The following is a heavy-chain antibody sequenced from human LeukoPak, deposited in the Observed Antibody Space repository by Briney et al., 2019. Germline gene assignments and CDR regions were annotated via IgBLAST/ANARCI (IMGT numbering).Heavy chain of an antibody. D-gene: IGHD3-9*01. J-gene: IGHJ4*02. Sequence: SETLSLTCSVSGASITTYYWSWIRQPPGKGLEWIAYIHYSGSTSYNPSLKSRLTISLDTSKNQFSLKLSSVTAADTAVYYCARADYDILTGYYNGLDYWGQGTLVTVSS. CDR3: ARADYDILTGYYNGLDY. CDR2: IHYSGST. CDR1: GASITTYY. V-gene: IGHV4-59*12.